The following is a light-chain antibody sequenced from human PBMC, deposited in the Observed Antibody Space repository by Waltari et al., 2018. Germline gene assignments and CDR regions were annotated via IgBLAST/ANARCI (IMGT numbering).Light chain of an antibody. CDR1: QNIDNN. Sequence: MMTQSPAALSVSPGESVTLSCKASQNIDNNLAWYQQKPGQSPRLLIYGASTRATGVPARFSGSGSGTEFTLTISSLQSEDCAVFYCQQYNRWPPLTFGGGTKVEIK. J-gene: IGKJ4*01. V-gene: IGKV3-15*01. CDR2: GAS. CDR3: QQYNRWPPLT.